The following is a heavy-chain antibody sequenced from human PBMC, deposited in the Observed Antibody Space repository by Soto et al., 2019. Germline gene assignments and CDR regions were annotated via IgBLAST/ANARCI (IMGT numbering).Heavy chain of an antibody. CDR2: ISGSGGST. J-gene: IGHJ3*02. D-gene: IGHD2-2*01. Sequence: GGSLRLSCAASGFTFSSYAMSWVRQAPGKGLEWVSAISGSGGSTYYADSVKGRFTISRDNSKNTLYLQMNSLRAEDTAVYYCAKELEVPAAIIASAFDIWGQGTMVTVSS. CDR1: GFTFSSYA. V-gene: IGHV3-23*01. CDR3: AKELEVPAAIIASAFDI.